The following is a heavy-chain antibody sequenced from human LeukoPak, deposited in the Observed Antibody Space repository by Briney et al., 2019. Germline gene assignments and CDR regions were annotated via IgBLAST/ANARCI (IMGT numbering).Heavy chain of an antibody. V-gene: IGHV1-69*01. CDR2: IIPLFDTA. CDR1: GGTRSRYG. D-gene: IGHD6-19*01. CDR3: VRVPEYDSGWYYFDH. Sequence: ASVKVSCKASGGTRSRYGFNWVRQAPGQGLEWMGGIIPLFDTANYAEKFQGRVTITADESTKTAYMELNSLRSEDTAVYFCVRVPEYDSGWYYFDHWGPGTLVTVSS. J-gene: IGHJ4*02.